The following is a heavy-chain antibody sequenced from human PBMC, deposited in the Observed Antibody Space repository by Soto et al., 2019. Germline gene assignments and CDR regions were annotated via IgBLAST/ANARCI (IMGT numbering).Heavy chain of an antibody. D-gene: IGHD6-6*01. Sequence: SETLSLTCAVYGGSFSDYFWTWNRQPPGKGLEWIGEINHSGSTNFNPSLKSRVAISADTSRNQFSLRVTSVTAADTAVYYGAGREFASSSFHYYYYAVDVWGQGTTVTVSS. V-gene: IGHV4-34*01. CDR1: GGSFSDYF. J-gene: IGHJ6*02. CDR2: INHSGST. CDR3: AGREFASSSFHYYYYAVDV.